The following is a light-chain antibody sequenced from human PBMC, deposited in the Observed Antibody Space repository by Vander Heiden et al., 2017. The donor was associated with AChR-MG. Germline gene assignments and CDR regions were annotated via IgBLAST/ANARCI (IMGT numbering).Light chain of an antibody. V-gene: IGKV1-12*01. CDR2: AAS. CDR3: QQCNNFPWT. Sequence: DIQMTQSPSSVSASVGDRVTISCRASQGIRNSLAWYQQKPGKAPKLLIYAASNLQSGVPSRFSGSGSGTDFTLTISSLQPEDFATYYCQQCNNFPWTFGQGTKVEIK. CDR1: QGIRNS. J-gene: IGKJ1*01.